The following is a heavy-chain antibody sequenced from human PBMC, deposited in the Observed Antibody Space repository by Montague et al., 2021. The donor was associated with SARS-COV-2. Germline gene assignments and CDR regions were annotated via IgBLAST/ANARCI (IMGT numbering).Heavy chain of an antibody. Sequence: SETLSLTCTVSGGSTASHYWNWIRRSPGKRPEWIGYVYYNGDTKYNPSLQSRVTISIDTSDNQFSLRLNSVTAADTAVYFCARGWAFDPWGRGRLVTVSS. CDR3: ARGWAFDP. CDR2: VYYNGDT. J-gene: IGHJ3*01. D-gene: IGHD6-19*01. CDR1: GGSTASHY. V-gene: IGHV4-59*08.